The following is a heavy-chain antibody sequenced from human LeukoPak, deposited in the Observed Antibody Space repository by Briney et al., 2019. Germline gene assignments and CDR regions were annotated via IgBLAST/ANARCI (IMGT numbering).Heavy chain of an antibody. D-gene: IGHD2-15*01. CDR1: GFTFDNYP. Sequence: GGSLRLSCAASGFTFDNYPMSWVRQAPGEGLEWISGINWNGRSIDYADSVKGRFTISRDNAKNSLYLQMNNLRVEDTALYYCARDLEWSRSGGANGWFDPWGQGTLVTVSS. V-gene: IGHV3-20*04. CDR3: ARDLEWSRSGGANGWFDP. J-gene: IGHJ5*02. CDR2: INWNGRSI.